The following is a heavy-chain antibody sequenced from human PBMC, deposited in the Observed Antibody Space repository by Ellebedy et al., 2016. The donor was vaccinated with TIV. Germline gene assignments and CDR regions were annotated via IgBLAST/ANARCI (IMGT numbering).Heavy chain of an antibody. Sequence: GGSLRLSXIASGFTFSSYAMSWVRQAPGKGLEWVSDVSGSGDSTYYADSVKGRFTMSRDNSKNTLYLQMNSLRAEDTAVYYCAKDGGVGYNWGDDVDAFDIWGQGTMVTVSS. CDR2: VSGSGDST. CDR1: GFTFSSYA. CDR3: AKDGGVGYNWGDDVDAFDI. J-gene: IGHJ3*02. D-gene: IGHD1-1*01. V-gene: IGHV3-23*01.